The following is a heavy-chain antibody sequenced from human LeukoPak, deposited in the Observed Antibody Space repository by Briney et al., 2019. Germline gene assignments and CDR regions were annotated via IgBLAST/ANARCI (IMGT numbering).Heavy chain of an antibody. V-gene: IGHV4-59*12. CDR3: ARDRIVVVPAAIKAYYYMDV. Sequence: PSETLSLTCTVSGGSISSYYWSWIRQPPGKGLEWIGYIYYSGSTNYNPSLKSRVTISVDRSKNQFSLKLSSVTAADTAVYYCARDRIVVVPAAIKAYYYMDVWGKGTTVTVSS. D-gene: IGHD2-2*01. CDR2: IYYSGST. CDR1: GGSISSYY. J-gene: IGHJ6*03.